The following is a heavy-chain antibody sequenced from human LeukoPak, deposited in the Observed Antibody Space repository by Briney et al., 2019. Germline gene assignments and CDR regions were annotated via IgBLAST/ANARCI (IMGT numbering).Heavy chain of an antibody. J-gene: IGHJ4*02. CDR2: MNPNSGNT. D-gene: IGHD3-10*01. V-gene: IGHV1-8*01. CDR1: GNTFTSYD. Sequence: ASVKVSCKASGNTFTSYDINWVRQATGQEPEWMGWMNPNSGNTGNAQKFQGRVTMTRNTSISTAYMELSSLRSEDTAVYYCARGRRDSRQFDYWGQGTLVTVSS. CDR3: ARGRRDSRQFDY.